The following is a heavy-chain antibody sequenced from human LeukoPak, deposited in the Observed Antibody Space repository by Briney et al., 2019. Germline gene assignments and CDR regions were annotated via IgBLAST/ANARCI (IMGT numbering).Heavy chain of an antibody. Sequence: GGSLRLSCAASGFTFSSYNMNWVRQAPGKGLEWVSSITSSSSYIYYADSVKGRFTISRDNAKNSLYLQMNSLRAEDTAVYYCARGDSSGFDYWGQGTLVTVSS. V-gene: IGHV3-21*01. CDR3: ARGDSSGFDY. D-gene: IGHD3-22*01. J-gene: IGHJ4*02. CDR1: GFTFSSYN. CDR2: ITSSSSYI.